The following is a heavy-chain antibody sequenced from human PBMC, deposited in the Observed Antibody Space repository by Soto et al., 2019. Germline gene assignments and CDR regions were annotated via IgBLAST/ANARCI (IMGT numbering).Heavy chain of an antibody. CDR3: ARCPHSSSWFDY. V-gene: IGHV4-34*01. J-gene: IGHJ4*02. CDR1: GGSFSGYY. CDR2: INHSGSA. Sequence: SETLSLTCAVYGGSFSGYYWSWIRQPPGKGLEWIGEINHSGSANYNPSLKSRVTISVDTSKNQFSLKLSSVTAADTAVYYCARCPHSSSWFDYWGQGTLVTVSS. D-gene: IGHD6-13*01.